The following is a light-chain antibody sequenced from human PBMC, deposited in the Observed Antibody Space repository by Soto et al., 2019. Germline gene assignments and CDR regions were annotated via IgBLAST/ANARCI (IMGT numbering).Light chain of an antibody. V-gene: IGKV1-39*01. CDR3: HQSYTSWT. J-gene: IGKJ1*01. CDR2: AAS. CDR1: QSIGRL. Sequence: DIQLTQSPSSLSAPVGDRVTITCRASQSIGRLLNWYQRKPGKAPNLLIYAASSLHSGVPSRFSGSGSGTDFTLAISSLQPEDFATYYCHQSYTSWTFGQGTKVDIK.